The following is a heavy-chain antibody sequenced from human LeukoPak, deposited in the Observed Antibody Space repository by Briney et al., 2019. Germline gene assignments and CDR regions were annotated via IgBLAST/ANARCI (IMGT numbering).Heavy chain of an antibody. CDR2: ISTYNGNT. V-gene: IGHV1-18*01. CDR3: ARLGVPYYYYYMDV. CDR1: GYTFTSHG. J-gene: IGHJ6*03. Sequence: ASVKVSCKASGYTFTSHGISWVRQAPGQGLEWMGWISTYNGNTNYAQKLQGRVSMTTDTSTSTAYMDLRSLRSDDTAVYYCARLGVPYYYYYMDVWGKGTTVTVSS. D-gene: IGHD3-10*01.